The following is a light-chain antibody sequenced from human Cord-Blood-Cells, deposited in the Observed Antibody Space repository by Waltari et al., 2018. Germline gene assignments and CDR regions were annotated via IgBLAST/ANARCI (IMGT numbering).Light chain of an antibody. CDR3: CSYAGSSTWV. CDR1: SSDVGSYNL. J-gene: IGLJ3*02. Sequence: QSALTQPASVSGSPGQSITLSRTGTSSDVGSYNLVSWYQQHPCKAPKLMIYEGSKRPSGVSNRFSGSKSGNTASLTISGLQAEDEADYYCCSYAGSSTWVFGGGTKLTVL. CDR2: EGS. V-gene: IGLV2-23*01.